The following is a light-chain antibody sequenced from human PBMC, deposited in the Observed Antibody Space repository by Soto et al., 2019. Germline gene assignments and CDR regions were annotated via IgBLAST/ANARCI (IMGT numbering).Light chain of an antibody. CDR1: QSVSSSY. J-gene: IGKJ2*01. Sequence: EIVLTQSPGTLSLSPGERATLSCRASQSVSSSYLAWYQQKPGQAPRLLIYGASSRATGIPDRFSGSGSGTDFTLTISRLEPEDFEVYYCQQYGSSPPYTFGQVTKLAIK. CDR2: GAS. CDR3: QQYGSSPPYT. V-gene: IGKV3-20*01.